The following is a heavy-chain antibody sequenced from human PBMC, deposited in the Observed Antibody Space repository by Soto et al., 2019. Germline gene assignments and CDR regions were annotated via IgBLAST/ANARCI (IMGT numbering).Heavy chain of an antibody. CDR1: GFIFSGSG. V-gene: IGHV3-30*03. J-gene: IGHJ5*01. CDR2: VSNDGIRK. D-gene: IGHD3-22*01. Sequence: QVQLVESGGGVVQPGRSLRLTCAASGFIFSGSGMHWVRQAPGKGLEWVALVSNDGIRKYYGDSVKGRFTISRDNAENTLYLQMNSLRAADTAVYYCARWVGGSMYDNSGKYDSWGQGTRVTVSS. CDR3: ARWVGGSMYDNSGKYDS.